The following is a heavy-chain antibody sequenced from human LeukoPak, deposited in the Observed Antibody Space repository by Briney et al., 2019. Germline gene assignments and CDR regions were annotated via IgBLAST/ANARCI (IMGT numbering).Heavy chain of an antibody. CDR3: ARGKSVAGTGSYWFDP. D-gene: IGHD6-19*01. V-gene: IGHV3-30*04. J-gene: IGHJ5*02. Sequence: PGGSLRLSCAAPGFTFSSYAMHWVRQAPAKGLEWGAVISYDGSNKYYADSVKGRFTISRDNSKNTLYLQMNSLRAEDTAVYYCARGKSVAGTGSYWFDPWGQGTLVTVSS. CDR1: GFTFSSYA. CDR2: ISYDGSNK.